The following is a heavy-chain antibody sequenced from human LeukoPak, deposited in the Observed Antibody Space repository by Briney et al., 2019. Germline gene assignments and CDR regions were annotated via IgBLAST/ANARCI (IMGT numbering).Heavy chain of an antibody. CDR2: INPNSGDT. Sequence: ASVKVSCKASGYTFTGYYVHWVRQAPGQGLEWMGRINPNSGDTNYAQKFQGRVTMTRDTSISTAYVELSRLRSDDTAVYYCARDYCGGDCFPDYWGQGTLVTVSS. J-gene: IGHJ4*02. CDR3: ARDYCGGDCFPDY. V-gene: IGHV1-2*06. D-gene: IGHD2-21*02. CDR1: GYTFTGYY.